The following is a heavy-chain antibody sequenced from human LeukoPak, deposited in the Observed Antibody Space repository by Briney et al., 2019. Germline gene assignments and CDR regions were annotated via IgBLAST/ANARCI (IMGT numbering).Heavy chain of an antibody. CDR2: IYSGGST. Sequence: PGGSLRLSCAASGFTVSSNYMSWVRQPPGKGLEWVSVIYSGGSTYYADSVKGRFTISRDNSKNTLYLQMNSLRAEDTAVYYCASGSGSYRTPYYYMDVGGTGTTVTVSS. V-gene: IGHV3-53*01. J-gene: IGHJ6*03. D-gene: IGHD3-10*01. CDR1: GFTVSSNY. CDR3: ASGSGSYRTPYYYMDV.